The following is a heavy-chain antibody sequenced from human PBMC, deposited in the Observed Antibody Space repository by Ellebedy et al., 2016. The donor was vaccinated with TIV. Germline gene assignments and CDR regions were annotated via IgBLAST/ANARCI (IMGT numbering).Heavy chain of an antibody. CDR3: STSSEEDFFYYTDV. V-gene: IGHV3-15*01. J-gene: IGHJ6*03. CDR2: IKSNTDGGTA. Sequence: GGSLRLXXATSGFTFTDAWMTWVRQVPGKGLEWVGLIKSNTDGGTADYAAPVKGRFTISRDDSKNTLYLQIDSLKTEDTALYYCSTSSEEDFFYYTDVWGKGTTVTVSS. CDR1: GFTFTDAW.